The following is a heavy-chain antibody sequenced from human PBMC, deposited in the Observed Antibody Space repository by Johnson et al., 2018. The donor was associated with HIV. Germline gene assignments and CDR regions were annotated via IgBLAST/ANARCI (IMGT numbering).Heavy chain of an antibody. CDR2: ITGSSASR. CDR1: GFTFSSYA. D-gene: IGHD5-18*01. Sequence: VQLVESGGGLVQPGGSLRLSCVASGFTFSSYAMSWVRQAPVKGLEWVSGITGSSASRYYADSGKGRFTISRDNAKNSLYLQMNSLRAEDTAVYYCARELRGGHTDAFDIWGQGTMVTVSS. J-gene: IGHJ3*02. CDR3: ARELRGGHTDAFDI. V-gene: IGHV3-23*04.